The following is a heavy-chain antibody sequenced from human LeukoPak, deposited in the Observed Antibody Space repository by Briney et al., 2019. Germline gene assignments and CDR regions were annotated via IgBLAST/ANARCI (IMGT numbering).Heavy chain of an antibody. CDR2: IKQDGSEK. D-gene: IGHD2-2*01. J-gene: IGHJ6*03. V-gene: IGHV3-7*01. CDR3: ARAYPPGDYYYYYMDV. Sequence: GGSLRLSCAASGFTFSSYWLSWVRQAPGKGLEWVANIKQDGSEKYYVDSVEGRFTISRDNAKNLLFLQINSLRVEDTAVYYCARAYPPGDYYYYYMDVWGKGTTVTVSS. CDR1: GFTFSSYW.